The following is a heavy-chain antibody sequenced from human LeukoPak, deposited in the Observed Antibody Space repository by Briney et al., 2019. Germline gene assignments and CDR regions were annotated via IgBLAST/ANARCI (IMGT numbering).Heavy chain of an antibody. J-gene: IGHJ4*02. Sequence: GGSLRLSCAASGFTFSSYAMSWVRQAPGKGLEWVSAIGGSGGSTYYADSVKGRFTISRDNSKNTLYLQMNSLRAEDTAVYYCAEERNIVVVVAATNWGQGTLVTVSS. CDR2: IGGSGGST. V-gene: IGHV3-23*01. D-gene: IGHD2-15*01. CDR3: AEERNIVVVVAATN. CDR1: GFTFSSYA.